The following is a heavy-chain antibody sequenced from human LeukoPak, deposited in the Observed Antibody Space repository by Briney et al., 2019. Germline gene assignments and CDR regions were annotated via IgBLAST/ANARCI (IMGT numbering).Heavy chain of an antibody. CDR3: AKYSSSSNYYYGMDV. CDR2: ISYDGSYK. Sequence: GWSLRLSCAASGFTFSSYGMHWVRQAPGTGLEGVAVISYDGSYKQYADSVKGRFTISRDNSEKTLYLQMSSLRAEHTAVYYCAKYSSSSNYYYGMDVWGQGTTVTVSS. D-gene: IGHD6-13*01. J-gene: IGHJ6*02. V-gene: IGHV3-30*18. CDR1: GFTFSSYG.